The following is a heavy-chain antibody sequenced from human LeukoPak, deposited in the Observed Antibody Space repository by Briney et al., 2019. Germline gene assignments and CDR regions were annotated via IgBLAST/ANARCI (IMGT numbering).Heavy chain of an antibody. D-gene: IGHD4-17*01. J-gene: IGHJ4*02. CDR1: GFXFSNYW. Sequence: PGGSLRLSXAASGFXFSNYWMRWVRQAPGKGLVWVSRINSDGSSTTSADSVKGRFTISRDNAKNTLYLQMNSLRAEDTAVYYCAKGGATVIDYWGQGTLVTVSS. CDR2: INSDGSST. V-gene: IGHV3-74*01. CDR3: AKGGATVIDY.